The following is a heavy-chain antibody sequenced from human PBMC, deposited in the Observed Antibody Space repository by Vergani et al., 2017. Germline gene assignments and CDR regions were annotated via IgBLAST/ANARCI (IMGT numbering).Heavy chain of an antibody. V-gene: IGHV4-59*11. J-gene: IGHJ4*02. CDR2: IHYSENT. CDR1: FDSIRNLY. Sequence: QVQLQESGPGLVKSSETLSLTCSVSFDSIRNLYCNWIRQPPGKGLEWIGSIHYSENTNYNPSLKTRVTISVDTSKNQFSLTLTSVTAADTAVSYCARMGGYDDGDAFRSGYFDSWGPGILVTVSS. D-gene: IGHD2-21*01. CDR3: ARMGGYDDGDAFRSGYFDS.